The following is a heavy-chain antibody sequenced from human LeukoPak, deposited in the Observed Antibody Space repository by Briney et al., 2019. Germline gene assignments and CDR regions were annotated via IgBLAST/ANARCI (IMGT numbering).Heavy chain of an antibody. J-gene: IGHJ4*02. CDR3: ARFGAVVPAAFDY. V-gene: IGHV1-69*13. CDR1: GGTFSSYA. D-gene: IGHD2-2*01. Sequence: GASVKVSCKASGGTFSSYAISWVRQAPGQGLEWMGGIIPIFGTANYAQKFQGRVTITADESTSTAYMELSSLRSEDTAVYYCARFGAVVPAAFDYWGQGTLVTVSS. CDR2: IIPIFGTA.